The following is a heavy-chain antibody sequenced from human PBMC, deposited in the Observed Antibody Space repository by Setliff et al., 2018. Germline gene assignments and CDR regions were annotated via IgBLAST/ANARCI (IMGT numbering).Heavy chain of an antibody. V-gene: IGHV3-7*01. D-gene: IGHD3-22*01. J-gene: IGHJ6*03. Sequence: PGGSLRLSCAASGFTFNTYWMTWVRQAPGKGLEWVANIKQDGSEKYYVDSVKGRFTISRDNANHTLYLQMNSLRADDTAVYYCARLALTGYDSSGYYYALDYYYYMDVWGKGTTVTVSS. CDR2: IKQDGSEK. CDR1: GFTFNTYW. CDR3: ARLALTGYDSSGYYYALDYYYYMDV.